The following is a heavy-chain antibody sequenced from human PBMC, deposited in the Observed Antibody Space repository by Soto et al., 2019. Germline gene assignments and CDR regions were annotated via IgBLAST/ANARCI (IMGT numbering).Heavy chain of an antibody. D-gene: IGHD5-12*01. CDR2: IYYSGST. J-gene: IGHJ4*02. CDR3: ARANGVASFDY. CDR1: GGSISSSTYY. Sequence: PSETLSLTCTVSGGSISSSTYYWDWIRQPPGKGLEWIGNIYYSGSTYYNPSLKSRVTISIDTSKNQFSLKLSSVTAADTAVYYCARANGVASFDYWGQGTLVTVSS. V-gene: IGHV4-39*07.